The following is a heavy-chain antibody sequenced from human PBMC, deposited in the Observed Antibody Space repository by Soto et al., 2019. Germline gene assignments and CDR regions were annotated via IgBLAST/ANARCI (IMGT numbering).Heavy chain of an antibody. CDR1: GFTFGNYW. CDR3: ARVGVGATFDD. Sequence: GGSLRLSCAASGFTFGNYWMTWVRQAPGKELERVANIKVDGSEKYYVDSVKGRFIISRDNAKNSLYLQMNSLRAEDTAVYYCARVGVGATFDDWGQGTMVTVSS. CDR2: IKVDGSEK. J-gene: IGHJ4*03. V-gene: IGHV3-7*03. D-gene: IGHD1-26*01.